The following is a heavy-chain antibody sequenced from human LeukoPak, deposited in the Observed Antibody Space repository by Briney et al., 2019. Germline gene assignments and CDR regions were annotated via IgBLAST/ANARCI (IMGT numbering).Heavy chain of an antibody. D-gene: IGHD2-8*01. J-gene: IGHJ3*02. V-gene: IGHV1-46*01. CDR2: INPSGGST. CDR1: GYTFTSYY. Sequence: ASVKVSCKASGYTFTSYYMHWVRQAPGQGLEWMGRINPSGGSTSYAQNFQGRVTMTRDMSTSTVYMELSSLRSEDTAVYYCATYCTNGVCSTDAFDIWGQGTMVTVSS. CDR3: ATYCTNGVCSTDAFDI.